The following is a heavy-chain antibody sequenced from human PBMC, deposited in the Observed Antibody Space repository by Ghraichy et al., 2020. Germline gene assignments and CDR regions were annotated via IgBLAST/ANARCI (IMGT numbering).Heavy chain of an antibody. CDR2: INHSGST. CDR3: ARGLGRYRGTLDY. J-gene: IGHJ4*02. Sequence: SETLSLTCAVYGGSFSGYYWSWIRQPPGKGLEWIGEINHSGSTNYNPSLKSRVTISVDTSKNQFSLKLSSVTAADTAVYYCARGLGRYRGTLDYWGQGTLVTVSS. V-gene: IGHV4-34*01. D-gene: IGHD1-1*01. CDR1: GGSFSGYY.